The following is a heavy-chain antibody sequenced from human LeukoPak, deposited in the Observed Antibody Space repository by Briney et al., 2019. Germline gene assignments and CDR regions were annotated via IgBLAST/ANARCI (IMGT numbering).Heavy chain of an antibody. Sequence: PGGSLRLSCAASGFTFSSYSMNWVRQAPGKGLEWVSYISSSSSTIYYADSVKGRFTISRDNAKNSLYLQMNSLRAEDTAVYYCAREYYYDSSGYYYGYFDYWGQGTLVTVSS. D-gene: IGHD3-22*01. J-gene: IGHJ4*02. CDR1: GFTFSSYS. V-gene: IGHV3-48*01. CDR2: ISSSSSTI. CDR3: AREYYYDSSGYYYGYFDY.